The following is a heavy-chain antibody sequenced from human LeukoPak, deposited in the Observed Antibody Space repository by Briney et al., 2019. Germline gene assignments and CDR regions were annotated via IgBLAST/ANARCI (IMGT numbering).Heavy chain of an antibody. V-gene: IGHV3-21*01. Sequence: GGSLRLSCAASGFTFSSYSMNWVRQAPGKGLERVSSISSSSTYIYYADSVKGRFTISRDNAKNSLYLQMNSLRAEDTAVYYCARDYAKSGYCSGISCPDALDLWGQGTMVTVSS. CDR1: GFTFSSYS. J-gene: IGHJ3*01. D-gene: IGHD2-2*03. CDR3: ARDYAKSGYCSGISCPDALDL. CDR2: ISSSSTYI.